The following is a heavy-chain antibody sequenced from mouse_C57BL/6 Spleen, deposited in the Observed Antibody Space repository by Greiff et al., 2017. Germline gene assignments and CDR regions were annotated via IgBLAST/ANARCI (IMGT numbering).Heavy chain of an antibody. V-gene: IGHV1-64*01. CDR1: GYTFTSYW. CDR3: ARRNLWYFDV. CDR2: IHPNSGST. J-gene: IGHJ1*03. Sequence: VQLQQSGAELVKPGASVKLSCKASGYTFTSYWMHWVKQRPGQGLAWIGMIHPNSGSTNYNEKFKSKATLTVDKTASTAYMQLSSLTYEDSAVYYCARRNLWYFDVWGTGTTVTVSS.